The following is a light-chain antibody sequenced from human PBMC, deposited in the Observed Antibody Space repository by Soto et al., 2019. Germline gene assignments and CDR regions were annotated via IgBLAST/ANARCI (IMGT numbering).Light chain of an antibody. CDR1: SSDVGGYNY. CDR2: DVS. Sequence: QSVLTQPASVSGSPGQSITISCTGTSSDVGGYNYVPWYQQHPDKAPKLMIYDVSNRPSGVSYRFSGSKSGNTASLTISGLQAEDEADYYCTSFTSINTYVFGTGTKVTVL. J-gene: IGLJ1*01. V-gene: IGLV2-14*01. CDR3: TSFTSINTYV.